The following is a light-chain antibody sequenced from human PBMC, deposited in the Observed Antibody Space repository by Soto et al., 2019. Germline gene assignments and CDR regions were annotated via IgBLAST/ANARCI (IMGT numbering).Light chain of an antibody. Sequence: EIVLTQSPATLSLSPGERATLSCRASQSVSSYLAWYQQKPGQAPRLLIYDASNRATGIPARFSGSGSGTDFTLTISSLEPQDVAVYYCQQRSNWPLTLGGGTKVHIK. J-gene: IGKJ4*01. CDR1: QSVSSY. CDR3: QQRSNWPLT. V-gene: IGKV3-11*01. CDR2: DAS.